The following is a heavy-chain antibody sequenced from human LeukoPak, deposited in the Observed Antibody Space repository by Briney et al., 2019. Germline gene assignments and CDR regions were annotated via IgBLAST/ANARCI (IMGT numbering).Heavy chain of an antibody. J-gene: IGHJ4*02. D-gene: IGHD1-26*01. Sequence: GGSLRISCAASGFTFSSYSMNWVRQAPGKGLEWVSYISSSSSTIYYAHSVKGRFTISRDNAKNSLYLQMNSLRAEDTAVYYCARSGSYAFDYWGQGTLVTVSS. V-gene: IGHV3-48*01. CDR2: ISSSSSTI. CDR1: GFTFSSYS. CDR3: ARSGSYAFDY.